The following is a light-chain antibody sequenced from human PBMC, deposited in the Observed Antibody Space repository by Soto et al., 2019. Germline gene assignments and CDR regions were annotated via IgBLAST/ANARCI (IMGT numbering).Light chain of an antibody. CDR3: QHYGSSPWT. CDR2: GAS. Sequence: EIVLTQSPGTLSLSPGERATLSCRASQSVSSSYLAWYQQKPGQAPRLLIYGASSRATGIPDRFSGRGSGTAFTLTISRLEPEDVAVSYCQHYGSSPWTFGQGTKVVIK. J-gene: IGKJ1*01. CDR1: QSVSSSY. V-gene: IGKV3-20*01.